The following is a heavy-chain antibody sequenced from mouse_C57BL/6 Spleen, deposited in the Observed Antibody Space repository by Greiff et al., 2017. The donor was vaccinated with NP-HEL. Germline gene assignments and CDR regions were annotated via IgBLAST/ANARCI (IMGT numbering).Heavy chain of an antibody. D-gene: IGHD2-1*01. V-gene: IGHV7-3*01. CDR3: ARCPYGNYFDY. Sequence: EVMLVESGGGLVQPGGSLSLSCAASGFTFTDYYMSWVRQPPGKALEWLGFIRTKANGYTTEYSASVKGRFTISRDNYQSILYLQMNAPKAEDSATYYCARCPYGNYFDYRGQGTTLTVSS. J-gene: IGHJ2*01. CDR1: GFTFTDYY. CDR2: IRTKANGYTT.